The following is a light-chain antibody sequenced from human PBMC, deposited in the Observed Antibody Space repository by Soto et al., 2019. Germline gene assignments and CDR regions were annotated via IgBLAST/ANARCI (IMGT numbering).Light chain of an antibody. Sequence: EILLTQSPATLSKSPGERATLSCRASQSISTYLAWYQQKPGQAPRLLIYDASIRATGIPARFSGSGSGTDFTLTISSLEPEDFAVYYCQQRTGSSFGGGTKVEIK. CDR3: QQRTGSS. CDR1: QSISTY. J-gene: IGKJ4*01. CDR2: DAS. V-gene: IGKV3-11*01.